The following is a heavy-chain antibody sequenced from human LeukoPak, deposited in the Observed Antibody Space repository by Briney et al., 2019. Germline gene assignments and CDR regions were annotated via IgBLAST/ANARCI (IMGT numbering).Heavy chain of an antibody. CDR1: GFTFSSYS. CDR2: ISSDSRTI. D-gene: IGHD6-13*01. V-gene: IGHV3-48*01. CDR3: ARDSGWFRFDY. Sequence: GGSLRLSWAASGFTFSSYSMNWVRQAPGKGLEWASYISSDSRTIYYADSVKGRFTISRDNAKNSLYLQMNSLRAEDTAVYYCARDSGWFRFDYWGQGTLVTVSS. J-gene: IGHJ4*02.